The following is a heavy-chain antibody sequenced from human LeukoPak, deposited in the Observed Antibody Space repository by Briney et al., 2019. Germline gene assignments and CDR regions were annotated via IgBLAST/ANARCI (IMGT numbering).Heavy chain of an antibody. CDR3: ARDIGVPDYDAFEM. J-gene: IGHJ3*02. CDR1: GGSISSGGYS. D-gene: IGHD6-19*01. CDR2: IYYSGST. V-gene: IGHV4-30-4*07. Sequence: SETLSLTCAVSGGSISSGGYSWSWIRQPPGKGLEWIGYIYYSGSTYYNPSLKSRVTISVDTSKNQFFLKLSSVTAADTAVYYCARDIGVPDYDAFEMWGQGTMVTVSS.